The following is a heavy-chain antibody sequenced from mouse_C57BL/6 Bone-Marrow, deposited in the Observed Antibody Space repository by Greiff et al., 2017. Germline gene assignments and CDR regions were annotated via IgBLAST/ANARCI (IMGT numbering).Heavy chain of an antibody. CDR3: ARERDYYGSSYAWFSY. D-gene: IGHD1-1*01. Sequence: QVQLKQPGAELVMPGASVKLSCKASGYTFTSYWMHWVKQRPGQGLEWIGEIDPSDSYTNYNQKFKGKSTLTVDKSSSTAYIQLSSLTSEDSAVYYCARERDYYGSSYAWFSYWGQGTLVTVSA. J-gene: IGHJ3*01. CDR2: IDPSDSYT. CDR1: GYTFTSYW. V-gene: IGHV1-69*01.